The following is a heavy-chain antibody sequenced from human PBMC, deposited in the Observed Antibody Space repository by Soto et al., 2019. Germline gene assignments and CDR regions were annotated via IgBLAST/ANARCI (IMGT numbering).Heavy chain of an antibody. CDR2: IKQDGSEK. D-gene: IGHD6-13*01. Sequence: EVQLVESGGGLVQPGGSLRLSCAASGFTFSSYWMSWVRQAPGKGLEWVANIKQDGSEKYYVDSVKGRFTISRDNAKNSLYLQMNSLRAEDTAVYYCARLAQQQLGYYGMDVWGQGTTVTVSS. J-gene: IGHJ6*02. V-gene: IGHV3-7*01. CDR3: ARLAQQQLGYYGMDV. CDR1: GFTFSSYW.